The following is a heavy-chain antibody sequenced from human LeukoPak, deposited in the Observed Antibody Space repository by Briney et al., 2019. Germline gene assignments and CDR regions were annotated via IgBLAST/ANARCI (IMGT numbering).Heavy chain of an antibody. D-gene: IGHD3-10*01. V-gene: IGHV3-23*01. J-gene: IGHJ3*02. CDR2: ISGSGGST. CDR3: AKALLWFGGPLKDAFDI. CDR1: GFTFSSYA. Sequence: PGGSLRLSCAASGFTFSSYAMSWVRQAPGKGLEWVSAISGSGGSTYYADSVKGRFTISRDNSKNTLYLQMNSLRAEDTAVYYCAKALLWFGGPLKDAFDIWGQGTMVTVSS.